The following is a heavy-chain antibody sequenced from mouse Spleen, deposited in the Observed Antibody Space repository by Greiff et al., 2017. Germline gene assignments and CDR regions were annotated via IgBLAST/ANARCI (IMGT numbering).Heavy chain of an antibody. CDR3: TRSYSGTYYAMDY. D-gene: IGHD4-1*01. Sequence: QVPLQQSGAELVKPGASVKLSCKASGYTFTSYYMYWVKQRPGQGLEWIGEINPSNGGTNFNEKFKCKATLTVDKSSSTAYMQLSSLTSEDSAVYYCTRSYSGTYYAMDYWGQGTSVTVSS. J-gene: IGHJ4*01. CDR1: GYTFTSYY. CDR2: INPSNGGT. V-gene: IGHV1S81*02.